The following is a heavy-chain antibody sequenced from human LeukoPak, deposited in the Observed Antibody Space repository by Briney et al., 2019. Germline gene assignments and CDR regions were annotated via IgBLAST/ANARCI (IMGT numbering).Heavy chain of an antibody. CDR3: ARGVRGVVTSNWFDP. CDR1: GGSINGHY. V-gene: IGHV4-59*11. D-gene: IGHD2-21*02. Sequence: PSETLSLTCTVSGGSINGHYWTWIRQPPGKGLEWIGFVYDNGNNNLNSSLQSRVTMSVDTSTNQLSMKMSSVTAADTAIYYCARGVRGVVTSNWFDPWGQGTLVTVSS. CDR2: VYDNGNN. J-gene: IGHJ5*02.